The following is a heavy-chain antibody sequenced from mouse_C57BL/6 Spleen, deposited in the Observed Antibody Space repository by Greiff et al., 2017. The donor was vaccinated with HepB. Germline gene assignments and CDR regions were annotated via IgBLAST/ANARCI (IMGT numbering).Heavy chain of an antibody. CDR2: ISSGGDYI. CDR3: TRDRGSGTGAWFAY. Sequence: EVQLVESGEGLVKPGGSLKLSCAASGFTFSSYAMSWVRQTPEKRLEWVAYISSGGDYIYYSDTVKGRFTISRDNARNTLYLQMSSLKSEDTAMYYCTRDRGSGTGAWFAYWGQGTLVTVSA. D-gene: IGHD3-3*01. V-gene: IGHV5-9-1*02. J-gene: IGHJ3*01. CDR1: GFTFSSYA.